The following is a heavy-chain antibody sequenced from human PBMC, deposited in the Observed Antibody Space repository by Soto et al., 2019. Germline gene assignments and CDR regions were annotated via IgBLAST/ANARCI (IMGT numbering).Heavy chain of an antibody. J-gene: IGHJ6*02. CDR3: ARASDITGTTPYDYGMDV. CDR2: IIPIFGTA. V-gene: IGHV1-69*12. D-gene: IGHD1-7*01. Sequence: QVQLVQSGAEVKKPGSSVKVSCKASGGTFSSYAISWVRQAPGQGLEWMGGIIPIFGTANYAQKFQGRGTITADESTSTSYMELSSLRSEDTAVYYCARASDITGTTPYDYGMDVWGQGTTVTVSS. CDR1: GGTFSSYA.